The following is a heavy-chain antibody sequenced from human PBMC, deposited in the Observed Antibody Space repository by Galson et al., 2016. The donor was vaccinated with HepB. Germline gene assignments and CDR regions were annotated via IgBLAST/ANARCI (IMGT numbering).Heavy chain of an antibody. CDR3: AKEGCYYDSSGCGFDY. CDR1: GFTFSSYG. CDR2: IRQDGSEK. V-gene: IGHV3-7*01. Sequence: SLRLSCAASGFTFSSYGMHWVRQAPGKGLEWVANIRQDGSEKYYVASVEGRFTISRDNAKNSLYLQMNSLRVEDTAVYYCAKEGCYYDSSGCGFDYWGQGTLVTVSS. D-gene: IGHD3-22*01. J-gene: IGHJ4*02.